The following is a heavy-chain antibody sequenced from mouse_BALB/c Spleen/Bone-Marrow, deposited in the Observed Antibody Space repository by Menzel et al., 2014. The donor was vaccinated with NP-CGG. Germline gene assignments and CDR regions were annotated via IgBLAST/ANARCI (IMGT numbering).Heavy chain of an antibody. CDR2: IYPGDGST. V-gene: IGHV1S56*01. D-gene: IGHD2-2*01. CDR1: GYTFTSYY. Sequence: QVQLQQSGPELVKPGASLKMSCKASGYTFTSYYIHWVKQRPGQGLEWIGWIYPGDGSTKYNEKFKGKTTLTADKSSSTAYMLLSSLTSEDSAIYFRAKSYGYGGLYFDVWGAGTTVTVSS. J-gene: IGHJ1*01. CDR3: AKSYGYGGLYFDV.